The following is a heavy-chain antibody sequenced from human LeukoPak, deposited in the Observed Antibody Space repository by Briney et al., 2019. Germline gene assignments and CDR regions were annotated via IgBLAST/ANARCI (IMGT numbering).Heavy chain of an antibody. D-gene: IGHD3-22*01. CDR1: GFSFKNYA. Sequence: GGSLRLSCAGSGFSFKNYAMSWVRQAPGKGLEWVSSISNGGGFKSYADSLEGRFAISRENAKNSLYLQMNSLRAEDTAVYYSATEYSDNSGYCFHWGQGTLVTVSS. J-gene: IGHJ4*02. CDR3: ATEYSDNSGYCFH. CDR2: ISNGGGFK. V-gene: IGHV3-21*01.